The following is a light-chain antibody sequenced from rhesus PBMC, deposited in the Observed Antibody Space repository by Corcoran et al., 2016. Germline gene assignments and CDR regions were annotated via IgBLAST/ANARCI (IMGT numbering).Light chain of an antibody. CDR3: QQSSNLFT. CDR2: GAS. V-gene: IGKV3-24*04. Sequence: ETVVTQSPATLSLSPGEGVTLSCRASPYVGSYLAWYQQKPGPPPRLLIYGASIRATGIPDRFSGSGSGTDFTLTISSLEPEDVGVYYCQQSSNLFTFGPGTKLDIK. J-gene: IGKJ3*01. CDR1: PYVGSY.